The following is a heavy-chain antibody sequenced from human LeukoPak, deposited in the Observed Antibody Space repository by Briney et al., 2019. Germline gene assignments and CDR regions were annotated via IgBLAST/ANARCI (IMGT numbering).Heavy chain of an antibody. D-gene: IGHD6-13*01. V-gene: IGHV4-39*01. Sequence: SSETLSLTCTVSLDSTTSNFWSWVRQPPGKGLEWIGSIYYSGSTYYNPSLKSRVTISVDTSKNQFSLHLNSVTPEDTAVYYCARTHHGGAAPANDYWGQGTLVTVSS. CDR3: ARTHHGGAAPANDY. CDR2: IYYSGST. CDR1: LDSTTSNF. J-gene: IGHJ4*02.